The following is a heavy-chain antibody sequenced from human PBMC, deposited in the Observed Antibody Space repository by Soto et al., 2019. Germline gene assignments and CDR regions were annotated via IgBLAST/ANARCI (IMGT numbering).Heavy chain of an antibody. CDR1: GFTFGDYA. V-gene: IGHV3-49*04. D-gene: IGHD5-12*01. CDR3: IRGTISADGMDV. CDR2: IRSKAYGGTT. J-gene: IGHJ6*02. Sequence: GGSLRLSCTASGFTFGDYAMSWVRQAPGKGLEWVGFIRSKAYGGTTEYAASVKGRFTISRDDSKSIAYLQMNSLKTEDTAVYYCIRGTISADGMDVRGQGTTVTVSS.